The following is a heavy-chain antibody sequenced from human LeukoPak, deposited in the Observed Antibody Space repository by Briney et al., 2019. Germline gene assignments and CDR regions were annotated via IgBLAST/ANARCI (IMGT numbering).Heavy chain of an antibody. Sequence: SETLSLTCTVSGGSISSYYWSWIRQSPGKGLAWIGYIYYSGSTNYNPSLKSRVTISVDTSKNQFSLKLSSVTAADTAVYYCARLKVVPAACFDYWGQGTLVTVSS. CDR2: IYYSGST. V-gene: IGHV4-59*08. CDR1: GGSISSYY. D-gene: IGHD2-2*01. CDR3: ARLKVVPAACFDY. J-gene: IGHJ4*02.